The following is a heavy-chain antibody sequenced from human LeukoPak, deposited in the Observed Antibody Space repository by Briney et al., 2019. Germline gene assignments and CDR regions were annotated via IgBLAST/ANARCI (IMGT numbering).Heavy chain of an antibody. CDR3: ARRYDFWSGYYGPFDY. CDR2: IYAGDSDT. CDR1: GYSFTNYW. D-gene: IGHD3-3*01. Sequence: GESLKISCKGSGYSFTNYWIGWVRQMPGKGLEWMGIIYAGDSDTKYSPSFQGQVTISADKSISTAYLQWSSLKASDTAMYYCARRYDFWSGYYGPFDYWGQGTLVTVSS. J-gene: IGHJ4*02. V-gene: IGHV5-51*01.